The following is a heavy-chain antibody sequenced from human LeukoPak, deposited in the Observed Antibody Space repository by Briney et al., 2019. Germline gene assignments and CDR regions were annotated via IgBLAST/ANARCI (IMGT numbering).Heavy chain of an antibody. J-gene: IGHJ4*02. CDR3: AKDHDYVWGSYRYTGFDY. CDR1: GFTFSSYA. V-gene: IGHV3-23*01. CDR2: ISGSGGST. Sequence: PGGSLRLSCAASGFTFSSYAMSWVRQAPGKGLEWVSAISGSGGSTYYADSVKGRFTISRDNSKNTLYLQMNSLRAEDTAVYYCAKDHDYVWGSYRYTGFDYWGQGTLVTVSS. D-gene: IGHD3-16*02.